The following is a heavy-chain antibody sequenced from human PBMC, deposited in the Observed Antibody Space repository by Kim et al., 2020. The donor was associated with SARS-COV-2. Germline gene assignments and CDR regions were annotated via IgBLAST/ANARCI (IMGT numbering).Heavy chain of an antibody. CDR3: AQIAAAGFDY. J-gene: IGHJ4*02. D-gene: IGHD6-13*01. Sequence: STNYSPSLKSRVTISVDKSKNQFSLKLSSVTAADTAVYYCAQIAAAGFDYWGQGTLVTVSS. CDR2: ST. V-gene: IGHV4-4*02.